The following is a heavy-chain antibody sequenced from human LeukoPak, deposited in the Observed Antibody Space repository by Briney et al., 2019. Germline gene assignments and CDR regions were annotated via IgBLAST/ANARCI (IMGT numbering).Heavy chain of an antibody. CDR3: AKRANNDAFDI. V-gene: IGHV3-23*01. CDR1: GFSFGDYA. CDR2: ISGSGGST. Sequence: GGSLRLSCTASGFSFGDYAMSWVRQAPGKGLEWVSAISGSGGSTYYADSVKGRFTISRDNSKNTLYLQMNSLRAEDTAVYYCAKRANNDAFDIWGQGTMVTVSS. J-gene: IGHJ3*02. D-gene: IGHD4/OR15-4a*01.